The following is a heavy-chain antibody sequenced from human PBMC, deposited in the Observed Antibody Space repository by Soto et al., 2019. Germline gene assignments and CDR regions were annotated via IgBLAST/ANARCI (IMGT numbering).Heavy chain of an antibody. V-gene: IGHV1-3*01. Sequence: ASVKVSCKASGYTFTSYAMHWVRQAPGQRLEWMGWINAGNGNTKYSQKFQGRVTITRDTSASTAYMELSSLRSEDTAVYYCARELVDCSSTRCHFTYYYYYYGMDVWGQGTTVTVSS. J-gene: IGHJ6*02. CDR3: ARELVDCSSTRCHFTYYYYYYGMDV. CDR1: GYTFTSYA. CDR2: INAGNGNT. D-gene: IGHD2-2*01.